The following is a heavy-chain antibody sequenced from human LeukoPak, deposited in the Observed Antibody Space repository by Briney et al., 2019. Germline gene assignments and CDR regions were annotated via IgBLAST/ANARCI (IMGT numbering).Heavy chain of an antibody. CDR3: ARLGIYPIQGYNYNYHYMDV. CDR2: IPHSGST. V-gene: IGHV4-34*01. J-gene: IGHJ6*03. CDR1: GESFSDYY. Sequence: SETLSLTCAVYGESFSDYYWSWIRQPPGKGLEWIGEIPHSGSTNYNPSLKSRVTMSLDTSKNQFSLNLTSVTAADTAAYYCARLGIYPIQGYNYNYHYMDVWAKGTTVTVSS. D-gene: IGHD1-1*01.